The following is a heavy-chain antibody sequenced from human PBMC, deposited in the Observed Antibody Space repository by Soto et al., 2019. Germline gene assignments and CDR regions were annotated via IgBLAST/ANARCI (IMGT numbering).Heavy chain of an antibody. CDR1: GYTFTGYY. J-gene: IGHJ3*02. D-gene: IGHD3-3*01. CDR2: INPNSGGT. CDR3: ARGPYDFWSGQDAFDI. V-gene: IGHV1-2*04. Sequence: ASVKVSCKASGYTFTGYYMHWVRQAPGQGLEWMGWINPNSGGTNYTQKFQGWVTMTRDTSISTAYMELSRLRSDDTAVYYCARGPYDFWSGQDAFDIWGQGTMVTVS.